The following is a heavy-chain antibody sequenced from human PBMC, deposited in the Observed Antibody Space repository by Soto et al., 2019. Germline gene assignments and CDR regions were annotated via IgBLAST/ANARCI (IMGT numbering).Heavy chain of an antibody. V-gene: IGHV4-59*11. Sequence: PSEALSLTWNVFGCSIRNHYSSCIRQPPGKGLEWIGYIYYNGNTNYNPSLKSRVTMSVDTSKNQISLRLSSVTAADTAVYYSARDNWYSKYWGQGTLVTVS. CDR3: ARDNWYSKY. CDR2: IYYNGNT. J-gene: IGHJ4*02. D-gene: IGHD2-21*02. CDR1: GCSIRNHY.